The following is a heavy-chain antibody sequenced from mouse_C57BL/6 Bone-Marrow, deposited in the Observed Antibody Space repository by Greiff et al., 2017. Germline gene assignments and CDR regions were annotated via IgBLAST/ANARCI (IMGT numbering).Heavy chain of an antibody. CDR2: INPNNGGT. CDR3: ALYCYGSSQYYFDY. Sequence: EVQLQQSGPELVKPGASVKISCKASGYTFTDYYMNWVQQSHGKSLEWIGDINPNNGGTSYNQKFKGKATLTVDKSSSTAYMELRSLTSEDSAVYYCALYCYGSSQYYFDYGGQGNTLTVSS. D-gene: IGHD1-1*01. J-gene: IGHJ2*01. CDR1: GYTFTDYY. V-gene: IGHV1-26*01.